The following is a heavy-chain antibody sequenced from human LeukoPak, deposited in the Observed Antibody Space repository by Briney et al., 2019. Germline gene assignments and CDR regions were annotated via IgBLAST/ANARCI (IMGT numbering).Heavy chain of an antibody. V-gene: IGHV1-8*01. D-gene: IGHD3-22*01. CDR2: MNPNNGNT. CDR1: GYTFTSYD. Sequence: ASVKVSCKASGYTFTSYDINWVRQATGQGLEWMGWMNPNNGNTGYAQKFQGRVTMTRNTSISTAYMEPSSLRSEDTAVYYCARGIYYDSSGYYLIWGQGTLVTVSS. J-gene: IGHJ4*02. CDR3: ARGIYYDSSGYYLI.